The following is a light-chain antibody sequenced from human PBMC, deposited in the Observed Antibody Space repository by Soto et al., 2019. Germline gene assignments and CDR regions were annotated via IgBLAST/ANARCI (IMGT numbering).Light chain of an antibody. J-gene: IGKJ4*01. CDR3: QQRGNWPSLT. V-gene: IGKV3-11*01. Sequence: EIVLTQSPGTLSLSPGERATLSCRASQSVSSYLAWYQQKPGQAPRLLIYDTSTRASGVPARFSGSGSGTDFTLTISSLESEDFAVYYCQQRGNWPSLTFGGGTKVEIK. CDR2: DTS. CDR1: QSVSSY.